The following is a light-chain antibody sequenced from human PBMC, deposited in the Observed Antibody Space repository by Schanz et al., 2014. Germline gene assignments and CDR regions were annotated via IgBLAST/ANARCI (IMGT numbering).Light chain of an antibody. V-gene: IGLV2-14*01. CDR2: DVN. CDR1: SSDVGGYNY. J-gene: IGLJ3*02. Sequence: QSALTQPASVSGSPGQSITISCTGTSSDVGGYNYVSWYQQHPGKAPKLIIYDVNNRPSGVSYRFSGSKSGNTASLTISGLQDEDEADYYCSSYTTNIPRVFGGGTKLTVL. CDR3: SSYTTNIPRV.